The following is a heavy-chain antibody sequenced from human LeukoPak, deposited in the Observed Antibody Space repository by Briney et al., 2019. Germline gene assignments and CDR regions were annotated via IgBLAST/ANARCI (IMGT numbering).Heavy chain of an antibody. Sequence: ASVKVSCKASGGTFSSYAISWVRQAPGQGLEWMGRIIPIFGTANYAQKFQGRVTITTDESTSTAYMELSSLRSEDTAVYYCAREKGIYSSSPFDYWGQGTLVTVSS. CDR2: IIPIFGTA. D-gene: IGHD6-6*01. J-gene: IGHJ4*02. CDR1: GGTFSSYA. V-gene: IGHV1-69*05. CDR3: AREKGIYSSSPFDY.